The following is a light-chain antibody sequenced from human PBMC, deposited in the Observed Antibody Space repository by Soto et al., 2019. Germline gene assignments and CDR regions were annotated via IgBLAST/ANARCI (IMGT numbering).Light chain of an antibody. CDR1: SSDVGGYNY. CDR2: DVS. V-gene: IGLV2-14*01. Sequence: QSALTQPASVSGSPGQSVTISCTGTSSDVGGYNYVSWYQQHPGKAPKLMIYDVSNRPSGLSNRCSGSKSGNTASLTISGLQAEDEADYYCSSYTSSSPVVFGGGTKLTVL. CDR3: SSYTSSSPVV. J-gene: IGLJ2*01.